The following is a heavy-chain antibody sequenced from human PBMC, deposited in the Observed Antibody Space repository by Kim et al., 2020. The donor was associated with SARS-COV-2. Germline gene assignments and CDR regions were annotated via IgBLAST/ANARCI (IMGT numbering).Heavy chain of an antibody. CDR2: IIPIFGTA. V-gene: IGHV1-69*13. CDR1: GGTFSSYA. Sequence: SVKVSCKASGGTFSSYAISWVRQAPGQGLEWMGGIIPIFGTANYAQKFQGRVTITADESTSTAYMELSSLRSEDTAVYYCARGREEDCSGGSCYWFDPWGQGTLVTVSS. D-gene: IGHD2-15*01. CDR3: ARGREEDCSGGSCYWFDP. J-gene: IGHJ5*02.